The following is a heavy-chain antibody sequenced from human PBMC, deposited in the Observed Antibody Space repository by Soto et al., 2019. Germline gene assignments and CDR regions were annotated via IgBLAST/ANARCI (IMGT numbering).Heavy chain of an antibody. CDR2: INPKFGDT. V-gene: IGHV1-2*02. J-gene: IGHJ6*02. CDR3: ARNMDYYYGRGSGNGHGV. D-gene: IGHD3-10*02. Sequence: QVQLVQSGAEVKEPGDSVRVSCEASGYTFTAYYIHWVRQAPGQGLEWMGWINPKFGDTTYAQDFQGRVSMPRDMCISTVYLELSSLTSDDTAIYYCARNMDYYYGRGSGNGHGVWGQGTTVTVFS. CDR1: GYTFTAYY.